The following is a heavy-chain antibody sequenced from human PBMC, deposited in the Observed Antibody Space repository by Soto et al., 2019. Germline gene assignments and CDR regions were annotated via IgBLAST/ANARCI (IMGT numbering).Heavy chain of an antibody. CDR3: AGQALFYNWNDPDDAFDI. V-gene: IGHV5-51*01. J-gene: IGHJ3*02. Sequence: GESLKISCQGSRYSVTSYWIGWVRQMPGKGLEWMGIIYPGDSDTRYSPSFQGQVTISADKSISTAYLQWSSPKASDTAMYYCAGQALFYNWNDPDDAFDIWGQGTMVTVSS. D-gene: IGHD1-20*01. CDR1: RYSVTSYW. CDR2: IYPGDSDT.